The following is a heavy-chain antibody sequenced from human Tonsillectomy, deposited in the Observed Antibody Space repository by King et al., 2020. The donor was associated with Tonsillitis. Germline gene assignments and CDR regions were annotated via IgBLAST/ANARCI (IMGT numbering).Heavy chain of an antibody. V-gene: IGHV4-4*07. D-gene: IGHD2-15*01. Sequence: QLQESGPGLVKPSETLSLTCTVSGGSISSYFWSWIRQPVGKGLEGMGRIYISGSTNYHPSLKSRVTVSEDTSKNKFSLQLSSVTAADTAGYYCAGEMWGGGNCYSDYWGQGTLVTVSS. CDR1: GGSISSYF. J-gene: IGHJ4*02. CDR3: AGEMWGGGNCYSDY. CDR2: IYISGST.